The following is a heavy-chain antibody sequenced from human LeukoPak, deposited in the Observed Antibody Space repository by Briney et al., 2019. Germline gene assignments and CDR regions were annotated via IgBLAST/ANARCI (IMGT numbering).Heavy chain of an antibody. V-gene: IGHV3-13*01. CDR2: IGTTGDT. J-gene: IGHJ4*02. Sequence: PGGSLRLSCAASGFTFSSYDMHWVRQVTGKYLEWVSAIGTTGDTYYPGSVKGRFTISRDNAKNSLYLQMNSLRAEDTAVYYCARLRCSTSCYGDPYFDYWGQGTLVTVSS. CDR3: ARLRCSTSCYGDPYFDY. CDR1: GFTFSSYD. D-gene: IGHD2-2*01.